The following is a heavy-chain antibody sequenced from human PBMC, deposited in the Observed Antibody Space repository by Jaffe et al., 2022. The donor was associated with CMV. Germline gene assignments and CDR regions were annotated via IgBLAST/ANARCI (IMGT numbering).Heavy chain of an antibody. J-gene: IGHJ4*02. CDR2: ISGSGSTI. D-gene: IGHD5-12*01. CDR3: ARDREVATILFDY. CDR1: GFTFSDYY. Sequence: QVQLVESGGGLVKPGGSLRLSCAASGFTFSDYYMSCIRQVPGKGLEWVSYISGSGSTIKYADSVKGRFTISRDNAKNTLYLQMNSLRAEDTAVYYCARDREVATILFDYWGQGTLVTVSS. V-gene: IGHV3-11*01.